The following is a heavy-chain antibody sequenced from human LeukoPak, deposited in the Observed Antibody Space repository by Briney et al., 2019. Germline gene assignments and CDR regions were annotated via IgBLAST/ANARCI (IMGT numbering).Heavy chain of an antibody. CDR1: GYTFTGYY. V-gene: IGHV1-2*02. J-gene: IGHJ4*02. Sequence: ASVKVSCKASGYTFTGYYLHWVRQAPGQGLEWMGWINPNGGGREYAQKFQGRVNMTRDTAISTAYMELSSLTFDDTAIYYCARVGYFYGSGYQTGGYLDYWGQGTLVTVSS. D-gene: IGHD3-10*01. CDR3: ARVGYFYGSGYQTGGYLDY. CDR2: INPNGGGR.